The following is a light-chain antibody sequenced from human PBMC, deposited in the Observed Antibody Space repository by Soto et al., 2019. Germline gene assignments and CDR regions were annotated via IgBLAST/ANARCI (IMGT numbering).Light chain of an antibody. CDR1: QSVSSSY. J-gene: IGKJ2*01. CDR2: GAS. Sequence: EIVLTQSPGTLSLSPGERATLSCRASQSVSSSYLAWYQQKAGQAPRLLLYGASSRDTGVPDRFSGSASGTAFTLTITRLDPEDFAVYYCKQYYTSPYTFGQGTNLDIK. V-gene: IGKV3-20*01. CDR3: KQYYTSPYT.